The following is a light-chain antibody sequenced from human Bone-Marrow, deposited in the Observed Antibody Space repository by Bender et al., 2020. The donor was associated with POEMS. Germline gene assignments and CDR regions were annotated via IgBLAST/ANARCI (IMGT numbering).Light chain of an antibody. V-gene: IGLV2-8*01. CDR1: SSDVGYYNF. CDR3: SAFSTGRTYV. Sequence: QSALTQPPSASGSPGQSVTISCTGTSSDVGYYNFVSWYQQHPAKAPKLIMYQVNKRPSGVPDRFSGSKSGNTASLTVSGLQAEDEADYYCSAFSTGRTYVFGTGTEVTVL. J-gene: IGLJ1*01. CDR2: QVN.